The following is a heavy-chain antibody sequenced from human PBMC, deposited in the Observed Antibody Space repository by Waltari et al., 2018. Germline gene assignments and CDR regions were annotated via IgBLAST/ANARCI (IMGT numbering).Heavy chain of an antibody. D-gene: IGHD3-16*02. CDR1: GFTFSSYS. CDR3: AREGSAYDYIWGSYRYQFDY. V-gene: IGHV3-48*01. Sequence: EVQLVESGGGLVQPGGSLRLSCAASGFTFSSYSMNWVRQAPGKGLEWVSYISSSSSTIYYADSVKGRFNISRDNAKNSLYLQINSLRAEDTAVYYCAREGSAYDYIWGSYRYQFDYWGQGTLVTVSS. CDR2: ISSSSSTI. J-gene: IGHJ4*02.